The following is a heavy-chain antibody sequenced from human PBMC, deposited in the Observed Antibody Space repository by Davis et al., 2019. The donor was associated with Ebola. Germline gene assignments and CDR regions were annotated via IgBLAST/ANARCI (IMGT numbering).Heavy chain of an antibody. CDR1: GFTFSSYA. CDR3: ARHGWLGYSSSPLYFDL. V-gene: IGHV3-23*01. Sequence: GGSLRLSCAASGFTFSSYAMSWVRQAPGKGLEWVSVISGSGGSTYYVDSVKGRFTISRDNSKNTLYLQMNSLRAEDTAVYYCARHGWLGYSSSPLYFDLWGRGTLVTVSS. J-gene: IGHJ2*01. D-gene: IGHD6-6*01. CDR2: ISGSGGST.